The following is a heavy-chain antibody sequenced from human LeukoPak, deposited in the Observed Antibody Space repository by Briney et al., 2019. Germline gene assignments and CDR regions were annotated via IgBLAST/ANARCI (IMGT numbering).Heavy chain of an antibody. Sequence: ASVKVSCKASGYTFTGYYMHWVRQAPGQGLEWMGWINPNSGGTNYAQKFQGRVTMTRDTSISTAYMELSRLRSDDTAAYYWARVGVATMDADYWGQGTLVTVSS. V-gene: IGHV1-2*02. D-gene: IGHD5-12*01. CDR1: GYTFTGYY. CDR3: ARVGVATMDADY. CDR2: INPNSGGT. J-gene: IGHJ4*02.